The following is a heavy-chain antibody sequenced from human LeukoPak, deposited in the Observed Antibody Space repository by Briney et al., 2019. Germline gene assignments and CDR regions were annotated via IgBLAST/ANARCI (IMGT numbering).Heavy chain of an antibody. J-gene: IGHJ6*02. CDR3: ARSTGGYSYYYGMDV. Sequence: GGSLRLSCAASGFTFDDYGMNWVRQAPGKGLEWVSGINWDGGSTGYADSVKGRITISRDNAKNSLYLQMNSLRVDDTALYYCARSTGGYSYYYGMDVWGQGTTVTVSS. CDR1: GFTFDDYG. V-gene: IGHV3-20*04. D-gene: IGHD6-19*01. CDR2: INWDGGST.